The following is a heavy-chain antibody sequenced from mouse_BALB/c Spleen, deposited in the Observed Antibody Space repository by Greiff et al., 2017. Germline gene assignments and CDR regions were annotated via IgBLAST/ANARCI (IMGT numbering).Heavy chain of an antibody. J-gene: IGHJ3*01. V-gene: IGHV1-14*01. CDR1: GCTFTSYV. Sequence: VHVKQSGPELVKPGASVKMSCKASGCTFTSYVMHWVKQKPGQGLEWIGYINPYNDGTKYNEKFKGKATLTSDKSSSTAYMELSSLTSEDSAVYYCASYDGWFAYWGQGTLVTVSA. CDR2: INPYNDGT. CDR3: ASYDGWFAY. D-gene: IGHD2-12*01.